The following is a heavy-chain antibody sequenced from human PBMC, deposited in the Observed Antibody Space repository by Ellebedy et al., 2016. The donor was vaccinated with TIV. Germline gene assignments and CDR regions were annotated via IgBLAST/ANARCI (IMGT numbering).Heavy chain of an antibody. Sequence: GGSLRLXXAASGFSFTSYNMDWVRQAPGKGLEWVSSIDYSSTYIYYADSVEGRFTISRDNAQSSLFLQMNSLRAEDTAVYYCARGGTGNTGYYWGQGTLVTVSS. V-gene: IGHV3-21*01. CDR1: GFSFTSYN. CDR3: ARGGTGNTGYY. D-gene: IGHD1-7*01. J-gene: IGHJ4*02. CDR2: IDYSSTYI.